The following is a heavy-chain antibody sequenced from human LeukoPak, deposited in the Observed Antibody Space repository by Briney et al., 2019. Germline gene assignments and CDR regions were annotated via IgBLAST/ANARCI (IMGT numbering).Heavy chain of an antibody. Sequence: GGSLRLSCAASGFTFSSYSMNWVRQAPGKGLEWVSSISSSSSYIYYADSVKGRFTISRDNAKNSLYLQMNSLRAEDTSVYYCARGGVRGVDALDYWGQGTLVTVSS. CDR1: GFTFSSYS. V-gene: IGHV3-21*01. D-gene: IGHD3-10*01. CDR3: ARGGVRGVDALDY. J-gene: IGHJ4*02. CDR2: ISSSSSYI.